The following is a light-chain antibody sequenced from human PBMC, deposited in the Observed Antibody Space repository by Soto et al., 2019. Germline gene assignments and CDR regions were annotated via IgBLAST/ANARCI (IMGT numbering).Light chain of an antibody. CDR3: MQALQTPS. V-gene: IGKV2-28*01. CDR1: QSLLHNNGYNY. Sequence: DTVMTQSPLSLPVTPGEPASISCRSSQSLLHNNGYNYLDWYLQKPGQSPQLLIYLGSFRASGGPDRFSGSGSGTDFTLKISRVEAADVGVYYCMQALQTPSFGGGTKVEIK. CDR2: LGS. J-gene: IGKJ4*01.